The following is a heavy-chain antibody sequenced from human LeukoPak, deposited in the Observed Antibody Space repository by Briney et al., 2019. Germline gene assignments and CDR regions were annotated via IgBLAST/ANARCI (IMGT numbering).Heavy chain of an antibody. CDR2: IKPDGGQK. D-gene: IGHD3-16*02. J-gene: IGHJ4*02. CDR1: GFSFSTYW. Sequence: GGSLRLYCAASGFSFSTYWMSCVRQVPGKGLEWVANIKPDGGQKDYVDSVKDRFTISRGNAKNSVFLQMNNLRVEDTAVYYCASSKVWESYRYFDYWGQGSLVTVS. V-gene: IGHV3-7*01. CDR3: ASSKVWESYRYFDY.